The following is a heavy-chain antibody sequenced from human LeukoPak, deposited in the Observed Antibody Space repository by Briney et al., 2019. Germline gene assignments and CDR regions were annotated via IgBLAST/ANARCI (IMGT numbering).Heavy chain of an antibody. CDR2: IYYSGST. V-gene: IGHV4-59*01. J-gene: IGHJ4*02. CDR3: ARDQKYIVAP. CDR1: GGSISSYY. Sequence: PSETLSLTCTVSGGSISSYYWSWIRQSPGKGLEWIGYIYYSGSTNYNPSLKSRVTISVDTSKNQFSLKLSSVTAADTAVYYCARDQKYIVAPWGQGTLVTVSS. D-gene: IGHD5-12*01.